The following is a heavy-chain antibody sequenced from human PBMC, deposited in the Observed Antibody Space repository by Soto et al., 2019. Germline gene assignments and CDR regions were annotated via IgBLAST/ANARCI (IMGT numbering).Heavy chain of an antibody. CDR3: ARHGSYYGSVRNNPFDY. D-gene: IGHD3-10*01. CDR1: GGSISSYY. V-gene: IGHV4-59*08. Sequence: SETLSLTCTVSGGSISSYYWSWIRQPPGKGLEWIGYIYYSGSTNYNPSLKSRVTISVDTSKNQFSLKLSSVTAADTAVYYCARHGSYYGSVRNNPFDYWGQGTLVTVSS. J-gene: IGHJ4*02. CDR2: IYYSGST.